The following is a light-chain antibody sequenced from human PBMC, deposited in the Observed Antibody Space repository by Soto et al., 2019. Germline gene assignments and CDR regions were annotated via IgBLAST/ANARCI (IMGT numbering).Light chain of an antibody. CDR1: SSNIGGNS. CDR2: DDN. V-gene: IGLV1-51*01. CDR3: GSWDSSLSAYV. J-gene: IGLJ1*01. Sequence: SLLTNPPSVSAAPGQKFTISCSGSSSNIGGNSVSWYQQLPGTAPKLLIYDDNKRPSGIPDRFSGSKSGTSATLGITGFQTGDEADYYCGSWDSSLSAYVFGTGTRVTVL.